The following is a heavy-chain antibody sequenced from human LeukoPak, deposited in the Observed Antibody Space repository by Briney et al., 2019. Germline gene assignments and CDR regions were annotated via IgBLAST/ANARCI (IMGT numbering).Heavy chain of an antibody. J-gene: IGHJ4*02. Sequence: PVGALRLSCAASGFTFSSYAMSWVRQAPGKGLEWVSAISGSGGRTYYADSVKGRFTISRDNSKYTLYLQMNSLRAEDTAVYYCAKNAGRMTTHFDYWGQGTLVTVSS. CDR3: AKNAGRMTTHFDY. CDR2: ISGSGGRT. V-gene: IGHV3-23*01. CDR1: GFTFSSYA. D-gene: IGHD4-17*01.